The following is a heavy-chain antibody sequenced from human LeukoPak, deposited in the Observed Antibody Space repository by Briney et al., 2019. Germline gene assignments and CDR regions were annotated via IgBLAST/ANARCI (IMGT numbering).Heavy chain of an antibody. CDR2: ISYDGSNK. CDR1: GFTFSSYA. D-gene: IGHD5-24*01. J-gene: IGHJ4*02. CDR3: ARGGLGTTINPLDY. Sequence: PGGSLRLSCAASGFTFSSYAMHWVRQAPGKWLEWVAVISYDGSNKYYADSVKGRFTISRDNSKNTLYLQMNSLRAEDTAVYYCARGGLGTTINPLDYWGQGTLVTVSS. V-gene: IGHV3-30*04.